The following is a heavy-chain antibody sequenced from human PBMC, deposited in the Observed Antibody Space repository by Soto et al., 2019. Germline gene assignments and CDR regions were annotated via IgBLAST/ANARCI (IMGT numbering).Heavy chain of an antibody. D-gene: IGHD2-2*02. V-gene: IGHV4-34*01. J-gene: IGHJ6*02. CDR3: ASRLVPAAIRDYYYYYYGMDV. CDR1: GGSFSGYY. Sequence: QVQLQQWGAGLLKPSETLSLTCAVYGGSFSGYYWSWIRQPPGKGLEWIGEINHSGSTYYNPSLKSRVTISVDTSKNQFSLKLSCVTAADTAVYYCASRLVPAAIRDYYYYYYGMDVWGQGTTVTVSS. CDR2: INHSGST.